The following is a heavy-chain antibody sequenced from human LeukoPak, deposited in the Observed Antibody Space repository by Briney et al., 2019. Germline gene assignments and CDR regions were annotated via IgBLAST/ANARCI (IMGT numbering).Heavy chain of an antibody. V-gene: IGHV3-49*04. CDR3: TRDRPRYDYGDYRDTFDI. Sequence: NPGGSLRLSCAASGFTFSSYNINWVRQAPGKGLEWVGFIRSKAYGGTTEYAASVKGRFTISRDDSKSIAYLQMNSLKIEDTGLYYCTRDRPRYDYGDYRDTFDIWGQGTMVTASS. D-gene: IGHD4-17*01. CDR1: GFTFSSYN. CDR2: IRSKAYGGTT. J-gene: IGHJ3*02.